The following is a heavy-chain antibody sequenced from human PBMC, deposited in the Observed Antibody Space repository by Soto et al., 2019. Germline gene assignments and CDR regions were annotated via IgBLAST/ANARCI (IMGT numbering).Heavy chain of an antibody. V-gene: IGHV3-30*18. CDR3: VKDLALMGDY. CDR2: VLYDGSKK. Sequence: QVHLVESGGGVVQPGTSLRLSCTASGFRFSDYGMDWVRQAPGKGLEGVSRVLYDGSKKYYADSVKGRFTISRDNPRNTLYLQMDSLRADDTAVYYCVKDLALMGDYWGQGTPVTVSS. CDR1: GFRFSDYG. D-gene: IGHD3-16*01. J-gene: IGHJ4*02.